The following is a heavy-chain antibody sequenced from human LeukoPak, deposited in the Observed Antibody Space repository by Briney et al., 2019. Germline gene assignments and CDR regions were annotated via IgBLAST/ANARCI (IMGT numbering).Heavy chain of an antibody. J-gene: IGHJ4*02. CDR2: ISWEGQTT. Sequence: PGRSLRLSCAASGFTFDDYAMHWVRQAPGKGLEWVALISWEGQTTYYADSVRGRFTISRDNSKNSLYLQMNSLRTEDTAFYYCTRDTDYGSATNYFDSWGQGSLVSVSS. D-gene: IGHD3-10*01. CDR1: GFTFDDYA. CDR3: TRDTDYGSATNYFDS. V-gene: IGHV3-43*01.